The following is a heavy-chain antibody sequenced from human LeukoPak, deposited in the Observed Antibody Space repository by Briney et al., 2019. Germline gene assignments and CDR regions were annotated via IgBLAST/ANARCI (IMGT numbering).Heavy chain of an antibody. CDR2: INAGNGNT. Sequence: GASVKVSCKASGYIFTSYVMHWVRQAPGQRLEWMGWINAGNGNTKYSQKFQGRVTITRDTSASTAYMELSSLRSEDTAVYYCATSRDGYNYPWFDYWGQGTLVTVSS. D-gene: IGHD5-24*01. CDR1: GYIFTSYV. V-gene: IGHV1-3*01. CDR3: ATSRDGYNYPWFDY. J-gene: IGHJ4*02.